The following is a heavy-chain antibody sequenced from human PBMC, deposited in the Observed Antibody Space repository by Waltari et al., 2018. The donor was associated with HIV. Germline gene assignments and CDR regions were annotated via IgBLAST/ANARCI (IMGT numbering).Heavy chain of an antibody. CDR1: GLTFSTDP. J-gene: IGHJ4*02. CDR2: ISSGTSYI. D-gene: IGHD3-10*02. V-gene: IGHV3-21*02. CDR3: ARQQLGSGALDL. Sequence: EVQLVESGGGLVKPGGSLRLSCTASGLTFSTDPMNWVRQAPGKGLWWVSSISSGTSYIYYADSVTGRFTVSRDNAKNSLFLQMNSLRADDTAVYYCARQQLGSGALDLWGQGTLVTVSS.